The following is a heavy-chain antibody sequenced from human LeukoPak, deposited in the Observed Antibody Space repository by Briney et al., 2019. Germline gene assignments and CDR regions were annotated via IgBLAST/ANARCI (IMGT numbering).Heavy chain of an antibody. CDR2: INAGNGNT. Sequence: GASVKVSCKASGYTFTSYAMHWVRQAPGQRLEWMGWINAGNGNTKYSQKFQGRVTITRDTSASTAYMELSSLRSEGTAVYYCARDLEALRYFDWLLKPSDYWGQGTLVTVSS. CDR1: GYTFTSYA. D-gene: IGHD3-9*01. J-gene: IGHJ4*02. V-gene: IGHV1-3*01. CDR3: ARDLEALRYFDWLLKPSDY.